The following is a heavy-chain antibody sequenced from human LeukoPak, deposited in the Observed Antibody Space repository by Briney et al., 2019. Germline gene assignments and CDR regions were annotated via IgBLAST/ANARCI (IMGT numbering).Heavy chain of an antibody. Sequence: ASVKVSCKASGYNFMSNAMHWVRQAPGQGLEWMGWINAGNGNTKYSQKFQGRVTITRDTSASTAYMGLSSLRSEDTAVYYCARDGIDILTGPLNYWGQGTLVTVSS. D-gene: IGHD3-9*01. V-gene: IGHV1-3*01. J-gene: IGHJ4*02. CDR1: GYNFMSNA. CDR3: ARDGIDILTGPLNY. CDR2: INAGNGNT.